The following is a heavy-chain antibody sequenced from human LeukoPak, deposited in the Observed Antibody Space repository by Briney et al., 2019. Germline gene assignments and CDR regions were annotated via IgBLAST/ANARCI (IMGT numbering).Heavy chain of an antibody. CDR1: GNYW. J-gene: IGHJ4*02. CDR2: INSDGSWT. D-gene: IGHD2/OR15-2a*01. Sequence: GGSLRLSCAASGNYWMHWVRQAPGKGLVWVSHINSDGSWTSYADSVKGRFTISKDNAKNTVYLQMNSLRAEDTAVYYCVSFYKTYWGRGTLVTVSS. CDR3: VSFYKTY. V-gene: IGHV3-74*01.